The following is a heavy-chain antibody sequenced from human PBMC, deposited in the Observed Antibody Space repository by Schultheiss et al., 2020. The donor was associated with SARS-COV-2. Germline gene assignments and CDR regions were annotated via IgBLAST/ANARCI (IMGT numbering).Heavy chain of an antibody. D-gene: IGHD3-10*01. CDR1: GFTFSNAW. CDR2: IRSKANSYAT. J-gene: IGHJ4*02. Sequence: GGSLRLSCAASGFTFSNAWMSWVRQAPGKGLEWVGRIRSKANSYATAYAASVKGRFTISRDNSKNTLYLQMNSLRAEDTAVYYCAKDLLYYGSGVTSYWGQGTLVTVSS. V-gene: IGHV3-73*01. CDR3: AKDLLYYGSGVTSY.